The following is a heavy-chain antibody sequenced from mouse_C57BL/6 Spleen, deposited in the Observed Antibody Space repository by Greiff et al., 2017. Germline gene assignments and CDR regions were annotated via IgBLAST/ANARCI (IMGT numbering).Heavy chain of an antibody. CDR2: IYPGSGNT. J-gene: IGHJ1*03. CDR3: ARGDAWYFDV. V-gene: IGHV1-76*01. Sequence: VQLQQSGAELVRPGASVKLSCKASGYTFTDYYINWVKQRPGQGLEWIARIYPGSGNTYYNEMFKGKATLTAEKSSSTAYMQLSSLTSEDSAVYFCARGDAWYFDVWGTGTTVTVSS. CDR1: GYTFTDYY. D-gene: IGHD3-3*01.